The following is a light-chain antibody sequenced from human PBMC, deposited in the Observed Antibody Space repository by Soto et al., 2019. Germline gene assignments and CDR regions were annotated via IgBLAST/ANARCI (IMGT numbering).Light chain of an antibody. CDR1: SSDIGNNA. CDR3: AAWDDSLNGLV. V-gene: IGLV1-36*01. J-gene: IGLJ3*02. Sequence: QSALTQPASVSEAPRQRVTISCSGSSSDIGNNAVNWYQQLPGKTPKLLIYYDDLLPSGVSDRFSCSKSGTAASLAISGLQSEDEDESYCAAWDDSLNGLVFGGGTQLTVL. CDR2: YDD.